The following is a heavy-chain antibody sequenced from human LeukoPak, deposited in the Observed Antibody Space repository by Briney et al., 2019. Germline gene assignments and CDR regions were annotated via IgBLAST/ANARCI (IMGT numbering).Heavy chain of an antibody. D-gene: IGHD3-10*01. J-gene: IGHJ5*02. Sequence: GGSLRLYCAASGFTFSSYAMSWVRQAPGKGLEWVSAISGSGDSTYYADSVKGRFTISRDNSKNTLYLQMNSLRAEDTAVYYCAIYITMVRRFDPWGQGTLVTVSS. CDR1: GFTFSSYA. V-gene: IGHV3-23*01. CDR2: ISGSGDST. CDR3: AIYITMVRRFDP.